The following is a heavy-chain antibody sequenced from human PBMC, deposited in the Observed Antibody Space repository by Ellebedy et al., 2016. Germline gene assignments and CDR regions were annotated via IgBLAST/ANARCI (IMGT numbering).Heavy chain of an antibody. J-gene: IGHJ4*02. CDR1: GFTFSDYA. D-gene: IGHD2-2*01. CDR3: AKAGYYAPFDY. V-gene: IGHV3-23*01. CDR2: ITSRDTST. Sequence: GESLKISCVASGFTFSDYAMTWVRQAPGKGLEWVSTITSRDTSTYYADSATGRFTISRDNSTNTLFLQMNSLRAGDTAVYYCAKAGYYAPFDYWGQGTLVTVSS.